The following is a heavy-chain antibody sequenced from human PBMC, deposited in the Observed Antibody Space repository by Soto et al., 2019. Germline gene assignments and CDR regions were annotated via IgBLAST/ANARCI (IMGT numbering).Heavy chain of an antibody. CDR1: GGTFSSYA. CDR3: ARGKSGPAPGAWFDP. V-gene: IGHV1-69*13. CDR2: IIPIFGTA. D-gene: IGHD3-10*01. J-gene: IGHJ5*02. Sequence: GASVKVSCKASGGTFSSYAISWVRQAPGRGLEWMGGIIPIFGTANYAQKFQGRVTITADESTSTAYMELSSLRSEDTAVYYCARGKSGPAPGAWFDPWGQGTLVTVSS.